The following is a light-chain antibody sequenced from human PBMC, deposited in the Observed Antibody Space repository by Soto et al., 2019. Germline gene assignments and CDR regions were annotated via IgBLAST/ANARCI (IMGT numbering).Light chain of an antibody. V-gene: IGLV3-1*01. CDR2: QDS. CDR3: QAWDSSTGV. Sequence: SYELTQPPSVSVSPGQTASITCSGDKLGDKYACWYQQKPGQSPVLVIYQDSKRPSGIPERFSGSNSGNTATLTISGTQAMDAADYYCQAWDSSTGVVGGGTRLTV. J-gene: IGLJ2*01. CDR1: KLGDKY.